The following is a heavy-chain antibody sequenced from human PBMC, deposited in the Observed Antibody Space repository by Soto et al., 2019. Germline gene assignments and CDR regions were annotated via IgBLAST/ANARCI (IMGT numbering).Heavy chain of an antibody. CDR2: IIPSFGTA. D-gene: IGHD6-19*01. CDR3: ASHPTGGQWLVRGWFDP. CDR1: GGTFSSYA. Sequence: QVQLVQSGAEVKKPGSSVKVSCKASGGTFSSYAISWVRQAPGQGLEWMGGIIPSFGTANYAQKFQGRVTITADESTRTAYMEPSSLRSEDTGVYYWASHPTGGQWLVRGWFDPWGPRTLVTVSS. V-gene: IGHV1-69*01. J-gene: IGHJ5*01.